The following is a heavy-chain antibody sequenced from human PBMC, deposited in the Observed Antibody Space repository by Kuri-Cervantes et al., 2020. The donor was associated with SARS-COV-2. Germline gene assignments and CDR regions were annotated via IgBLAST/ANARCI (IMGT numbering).Heavy chain of an antibody. CDR1: GFTFSSYG. Sequence: GESLKISCAASGFTFSSYGMHWVRQAPGKGLEWVAFIRYDGSNKYYADSVKGRFTISRDNSKNTLYLQMNSLRAEDTAVYYCAGDSLDWFIPLDYWGQGTLVTVSS. V-gene: IGHV3-30*02. D-gene: IGHD3-9*01. CDR3: AGDSLDWFIPLDY. J-gene: IGHJ4*02. CDR2: IRYDGSNK.